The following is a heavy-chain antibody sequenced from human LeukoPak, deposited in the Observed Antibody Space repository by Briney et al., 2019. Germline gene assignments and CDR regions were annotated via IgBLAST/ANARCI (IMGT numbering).Heavy chain of an antibody. CDR3: ARSIAVAGNLWYFDL. V-gene: IGHV4-4*02. D-gene: IGHD6-19*01. J-gene: IGHJ2*01. CDR2: IYHSGGT. CDR1: GVSISNSNW. Sequence: SGTLSLTCAVSGVSISNSNWWIWVRQPPGKGLEWIGEIYHSGGTNYNPSLKSRVTISVDKSKNQFSLNLNSVTAADTAVYYCARSIAVAGNLWYFDLWGRGTLVTLSS.